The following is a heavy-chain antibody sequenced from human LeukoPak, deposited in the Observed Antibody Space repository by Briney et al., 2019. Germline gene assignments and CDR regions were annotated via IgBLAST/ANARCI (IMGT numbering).Heavy chain of an antibody. V-gene: IGHV4-61*01. CDR3: ARIGHEDYYFDY. Sequence: SETLSLTCTVSGGSVSSNNYYWSWIRQPPGKGLEWIGYMYYSGSTNYNPSLKSRVTISVDTSKNQFSLKLSSVTAADTAVYYCARIGHEDYYFDYWGQGTLVTVSS. CDR2: MYYSGST. J-gene: IGHJ4*02. CDR1: GGSVSSNNYY.